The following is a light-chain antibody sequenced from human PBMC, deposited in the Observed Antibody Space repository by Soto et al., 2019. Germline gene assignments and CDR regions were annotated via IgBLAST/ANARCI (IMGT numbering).Light chain of an antibody. V-gene: IGKV1-27*01. CDR2: AAS. CDR1: QVIRNF. CDR3: QKYRSVPV. Sequence: DIQMTQSPTSLSASVGDRVTITCRASQVIRNFVAWYQQKPGKAPKLLIYAASTLQSGVPSRFSGSGSGTDFTLTINSLQPEDVATYSCQKYRSVPVFGPGTKVEIK. J-gene: IGKJ3*01.